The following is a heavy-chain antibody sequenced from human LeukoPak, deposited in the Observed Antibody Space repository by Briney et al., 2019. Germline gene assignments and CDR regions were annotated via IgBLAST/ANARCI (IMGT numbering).Heavy chain of an antibody. CDR1: GFTFSSYG. CDR3: AKTGGTTIFGVVTHFDY. CDR2: IRYDGSNK. D-gene: IGHD3-3*01. Sequence: PGGSLRLSCAASGFTFSSYGMHWVRQAPGKGLEWVAFIRYDGSNKYYADSVKGRFTISRDNSKNTLYLQMNSLRAEDTAVYYCAKTGGTTIFGVVTHFDYWGQGTLVTVSS. V-gene: IGHV3-30*02. J-gene: IGHJ4*02.